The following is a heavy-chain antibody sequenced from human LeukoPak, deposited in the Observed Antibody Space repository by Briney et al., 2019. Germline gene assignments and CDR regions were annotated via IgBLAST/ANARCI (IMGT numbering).Heavy chain of an antibody. D-gene: IGHD3-9*01. CDR2: ISAYNGNT. Sequence: ASVKVSCKASGYTFTSYGISWVRQAPGQGLEWMGWISAYNGNTNYAQKLQGRVTMTTDTSTSTAYMELRSLRSDDTAVYYCARGGLRYFDWLLHAFDIWGQGTMVTVSS. CDR3: ARGGLRYFDWLLHAFDI. J-gene: IGHJ3*02. V-gene: IGHV1-18*01. CDR1: GYTFTSYG.